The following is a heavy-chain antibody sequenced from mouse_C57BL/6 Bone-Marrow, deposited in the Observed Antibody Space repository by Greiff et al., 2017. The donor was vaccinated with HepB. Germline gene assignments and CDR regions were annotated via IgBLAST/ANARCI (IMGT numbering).Heavy chain of an antibody. CDR1: GYTFTSYW. D-gene: IGHD1-1*01. J-gene: IGHJ4*01. CDR2: IHPNSGST. Sequence: QVQLKQPGAELVKPGASVKLSCKASGYTFTSYWMHWVKQRPGQGLEWIGMIHPNSGSTNYKEKFKSKATLTVDKSSSTAYMQLSSLTSEDSAVYYCARTTVVAKGYAMDYWGQGTSVTVSS. CDR3: ARTTVVAKGYAMDY. V-gene: IGHV1-64*01.